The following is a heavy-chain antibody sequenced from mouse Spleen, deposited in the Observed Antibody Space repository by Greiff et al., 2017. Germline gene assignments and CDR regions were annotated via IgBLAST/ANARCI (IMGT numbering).Heavy chain of an antibody. CDR3: ARGWLRSY. V-gene: IGHV3-6*01. CDR2: ISYDGSN. D-gene: IGHD2-2*01. Sequence: EVKLMESGPGLVKPSQSLSLTCSVTGYSITSGYYWNWIRQFPGNKLEWMGYISYDGSNNYNPSLKNRISITRDTSKNQFFLKLNSVTTEDTATYYCARGWLRSYWGQGTTLTVSS. CDR1: GYSITSGYY. J-gene: IGHJ2*01.